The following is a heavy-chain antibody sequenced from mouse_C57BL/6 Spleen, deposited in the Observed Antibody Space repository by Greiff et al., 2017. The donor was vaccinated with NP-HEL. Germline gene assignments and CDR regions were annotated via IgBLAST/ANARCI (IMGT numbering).Heavy chain of an antibody. Sequence: QVQLQQPGAELMKPGASVKLSCKASGYTFTSYWMHWVKQRPGRGLEWIGRIDPNSGGTKYNEKFKSKATLTVDKPSSTAYMQLSSLTSEDSAVYYCARSTPYGSSSSFAYWGQGTLVTVSA. CDR3: ARSTPYGSSSSFAY. D-gene: IGHD1-1*01. V-gene: IGHV1-72*01. CDR1: GYTFTSYW. CDR2: IDPNSGGT. J-gene: IGHJ3*01.